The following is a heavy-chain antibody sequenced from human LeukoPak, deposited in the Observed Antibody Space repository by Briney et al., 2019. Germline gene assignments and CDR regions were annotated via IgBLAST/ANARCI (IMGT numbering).Heavy chain of an antibody. D-gene: IGHD5-18*01. J-gene: IGHJ4*02. CDR2: INHFGST. CDR1: GGSISSYY. Sequence: SETLSLTCTVSGGSISSYYWNWIRQSPGKGLEWIGEINHFGSTNYNPSLKSRVTISGDTSKNQFSLKVNSVTAADTAVYYCARVYRAPQTFYSYHYFDSWAQGILVTVSS. CDR3: ARVYRAPQTFYSYHYFDS. V-gene: IGHV4-34*01.